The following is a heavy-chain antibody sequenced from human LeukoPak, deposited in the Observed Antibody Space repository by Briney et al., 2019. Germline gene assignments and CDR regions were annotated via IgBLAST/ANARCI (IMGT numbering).Heavy chain of an antibody. CDR1: GFTFSSYA. V-gene: IGHV3-23*01. D-gene: IGHD3-22*01. CDR3: AKDSPTYYYDSSGYLFDY. Sequence: GGSLRLSCAASGFTFSSYAMSWVRQAPGKGLEWVSAISGSGGSTYYADSVKGRFTISRDNSKNTLYLQMNSLRAGDTAVYYCAKDSPTYYYDSSGYLFDYWGQGTLVTVSS. J-gene: IGHJ4*02. CDR2: ISGSGGST.